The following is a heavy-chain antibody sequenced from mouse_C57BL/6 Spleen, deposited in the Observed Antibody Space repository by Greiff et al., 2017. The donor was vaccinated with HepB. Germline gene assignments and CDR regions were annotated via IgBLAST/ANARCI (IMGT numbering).Heavy chain of an antibody. CDR1: GFTFSDYY. V-gene: IGHV5-16*01. CDR3: ARGLLRVWYFDV. D-gene: IGHD1-1*01. CDR2: INYDGSST. J-gene: IGHJ1*03. Sequence: EVKLVESEGGLVQPGSSMKLSCTASGFTFSDYYMAWVRQVPEKGLEWVANINYDGSSTYYLDSLKSRFIISRDNAKNILYLQMSSLKSEDTATYYCARGLLRVWYFDVWGTGTTVTVSS.